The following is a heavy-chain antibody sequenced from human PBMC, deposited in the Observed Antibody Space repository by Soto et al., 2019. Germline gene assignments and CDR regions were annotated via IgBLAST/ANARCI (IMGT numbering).Heavy chain of an antibody. V-gene: IGHV3-23*01. D-gene: IGHD6-19*01. J-gene: IGHJ4*02. CDR1: GFFFSSYT. CDR2: ISATSENT. Sequence: EVQLLESGGGLVQPGGSLRLSCVGSGFFFSSYTMTWVRQAPGKGLEWVSSISATSENTYYADSVRGRFTISRANSKNTLFLQMNSLTAEDTAMYYCAKARDQQWVRLPFDYWGQGILVIVSS. CDR3: AKARDQQWVRLPFDY.